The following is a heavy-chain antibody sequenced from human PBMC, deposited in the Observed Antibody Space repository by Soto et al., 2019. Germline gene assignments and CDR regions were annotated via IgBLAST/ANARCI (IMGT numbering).Heavy chain of an antibody. CDR2: IIPIFGTA. Sequence: QVQLVQSGAEVKKPGSSVKVSCKASGGTFSSYAISWVRQAPGQGLEWMGGIIPIFGTANYAQKFQGRVTITAAESTSTAYMELSSLRSEDTAVYYCARVGARYCSGGSCYPGGWDYWGQGTLVTVSS. V-gene: IGHV1-69*12. CDR1: GGTFSSYA. J-gene: IGHJ4*02. D-gene: IGHD2-15*01. CDR3: ARVGARYCSGGSCYPGGWDY.